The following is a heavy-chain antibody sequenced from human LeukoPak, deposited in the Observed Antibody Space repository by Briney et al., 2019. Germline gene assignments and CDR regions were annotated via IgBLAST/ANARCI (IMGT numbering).Heavy chain of an antibody. CDR2: IYYSGST. CDR3: ARKDGDG. J-gene: IGHJ4*02. Sequence: SETLSLTCTVSGGSISSSSYYWGWIRQPPGKGLEWIGSIYYSGSTYYNPSLKSRVTISVDTSKNQFSLKLSSVTAADTAMYYCARKDGDGWGQGTLVTVSS. D-gene: IGHD5-24*01. V-gene: IGHV4-39*07. CDR1: GGSISSSSYY.